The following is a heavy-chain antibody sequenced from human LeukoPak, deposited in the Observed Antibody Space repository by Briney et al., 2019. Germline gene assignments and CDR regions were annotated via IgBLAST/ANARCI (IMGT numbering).Heavy chain of an antibody. Sequence: GGSLRLSCAASGFTFSSYWMHWVRQAPGKGLVWVSRINSDGSSTSYADSVKGRFTISRDNAKNTLYLQMNSLRAEDTAVYYCARAQGRYYYDSSGSDYWGQGTLVTVSS. CDR1: GFTFSSYW. V-gene: IGHV3-74*01. CDR2: INSDGSST. CDR3: ARAQGRYYYDSSGSDY. D-gene: IGHD3-22*01. J-gene: IGHJ4*02.